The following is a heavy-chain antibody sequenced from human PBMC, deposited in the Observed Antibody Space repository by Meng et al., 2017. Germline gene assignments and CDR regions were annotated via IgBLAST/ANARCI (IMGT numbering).Heavy chain of an antibody. D-gene: IGHD3-22*01. CDR2: IYYSGDT. CDR1: GYSITGSYN. J-gene: IGHJ3*02. V-gene: IGHV4-38-2*01. Sequence: SETLSLTCAVSGYSITGSYNWGWIRQSPGKGLQWIGSIYYSGDTYYNPSVKSRVTMSVDTSKNQFSLRLSSVIAADMAVYHCARGPDRSGYYGAFDIWGQGTMVTVSS. CDR3: ARGPDRSGYYGAFDI.